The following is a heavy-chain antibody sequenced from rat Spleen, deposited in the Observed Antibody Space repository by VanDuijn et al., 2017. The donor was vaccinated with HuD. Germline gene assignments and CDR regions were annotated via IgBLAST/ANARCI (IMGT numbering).Heavy chain of an antibody. D-gene: IGHD5-1*01. CDR3: VRSGTGWELRYFDH. Sequence: EVQLQESGPGPVKPSQSLSLTCSVTGYSITSSYTWNWIRKFPGNKLEWMGYINSAGNTNYNPPLKSRISITRDISRNQFFLQLNSVTTEDTATYYCVRSGTGWELRYFDHWGQGVMVTVSS. CDR1: GYSITSSYT. CDR2: INSAGNT. J-gene: IGHJ2*01. V-gene: IGHV3-3*01.